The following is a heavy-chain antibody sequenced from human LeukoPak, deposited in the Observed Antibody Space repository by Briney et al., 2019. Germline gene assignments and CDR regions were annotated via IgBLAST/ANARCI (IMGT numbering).Heavy chain of an antibody. V-gene: IGHV3-23*01. CDR2: ISGSGGST. CDR3: AKGSFGELLLEHFGY. CDR1: GFTFSSYA. D-gene: IGHD3-10*01. Sequence: GESLRLSCAASGFTFSSYAMSWVRQAPGKGLEWVSAISGSGGSTYYADSVKGRFTISRDNSKNTLYLQMSSLRAEDTAVYYCAKGSFGELLLEHFGYWGQGTLVTVSS. J-gene: IGHJ4*02.